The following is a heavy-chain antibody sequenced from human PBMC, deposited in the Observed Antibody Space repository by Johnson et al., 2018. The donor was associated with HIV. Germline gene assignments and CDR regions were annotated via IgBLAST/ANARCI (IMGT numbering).Heavy chain of an antibody. CDR2: ISYDGSKR. J-gene: IGHJ3*02. CDR1: GFTFDDYG. V-gene: IGHV3-30*03. Sequence: QVQLVESGGGVVRPGGSLRLSCTASGFTFDDYGMSWVRQAPGKGLEWVAVISYDGSKRYYADSVKGRFTISRDNSKNTLYLQMSSLRAEDTALYYCARENTFLYVASRGDSFDMWGQGTMVTVSS. CDR3: ARENTFLYVASRGDSFDM. D-gene: IGHD6-6*01.